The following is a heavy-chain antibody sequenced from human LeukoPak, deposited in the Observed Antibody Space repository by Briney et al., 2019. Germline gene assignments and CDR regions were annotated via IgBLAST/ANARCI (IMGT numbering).Heavy chain of an antibody. CDR1: GFTFSSYS. CDR2: ISSSSSYI. CDR3: ARESTVTGGISYFDY. V-gene: IGHV3-21*01. J-gene: IGHJ4*02. D-gene: IGHD4-17*01. Sequence: GSLRLSCAASGFTFSSYSMNWVRHAPGKGLEWVSSISSSSSYIYYADSVKGRFTISRDNAKNSLYLQMNSLRAEDTAVYYCARESTVTGGISYFDYWGQGTLVTVSS.